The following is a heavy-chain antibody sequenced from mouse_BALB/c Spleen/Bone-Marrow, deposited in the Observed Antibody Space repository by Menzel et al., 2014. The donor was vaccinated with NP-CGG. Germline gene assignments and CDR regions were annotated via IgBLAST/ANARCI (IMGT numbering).Heavy chain of an antibody. CDR2: ISYDGSN. J-gene: IGHJ4*01. Sequence: EVKLMESGPGLVKPSQSLSLTCSVTGYSITSGYYWHWIRQFPGNKLEWMGYISYDGSNNYNPSLKNRISITRDTSKNQFFLKLNSVTTEGTATYYCARGDGYYGGAMDYWGQGTSVTVSS. D-gene: IGHD2-3*01. V-gene: IGHV3-6*02. CDR1: GYSITSGYY. CDR3: ARGDGYYGGAMDY.